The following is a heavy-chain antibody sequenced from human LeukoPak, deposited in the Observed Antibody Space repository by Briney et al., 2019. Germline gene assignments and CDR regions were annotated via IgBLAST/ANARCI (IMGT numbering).Heavy chain of an antibody. CDR1: GYSFTSYW. V-gene: IGHV5-51*01. D-gene: IGHD6-19*01. CDR2: IYPGDSDP. CDR3: ASGYSSGWYYFDY. J-gene: IGHJ4*02. Sequence: GESLKISCKGSGYSFTSYWIGWVGQMPGKGLEWRGIIYPGDSDPRYSPSFQGPVTISADKSISTAYPQWSSLKASDTAMYYCASGYSSGWYYFDYRGQGTLVTVSS.